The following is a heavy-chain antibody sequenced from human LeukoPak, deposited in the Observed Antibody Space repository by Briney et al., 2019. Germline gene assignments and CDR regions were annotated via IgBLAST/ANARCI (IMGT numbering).Heavy chain of an antibody. V-gene: IGHV4-34*01. J-gene: IGHJ4*02. CDR3: ARVPKDYGSGSTYYFDY. D-gene: IGHD3-10*01. CDR1: RGSFSGYY. Sequence: SETLSLTCAVYRGSFSGYYWSWIRQPPGKGLEWIGEINHSGSTNYNPSLKSRVTISVDTSKNQFSLKLSSVTAADTAVYYCARVPKDYGSGSTYYFDYWGQGTLVTVSS. CDR2: INHSGST.